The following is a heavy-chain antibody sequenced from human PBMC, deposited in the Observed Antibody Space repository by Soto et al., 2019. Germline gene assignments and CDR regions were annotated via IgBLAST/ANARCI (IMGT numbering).Heavy chain of an antibody. J-gene: IGHJ4*02. CDR3: AKGDRIAAAGHFDY. CDR1: GFTFSSYG. V-gene: IGHV3-30*18. D-gene: IGHD6-13*01. CDR2: ISHDGSNK. Sequence: QVQLVESGGGVVQPGRSLRLSCAASGFTFSSYGMHWVRQAPGKGLEWVSVISHDGSNKYYADSVKGRFTISRDNSKNTLYLQMTSMRAEDTAVYYCAKGDRIAAAGHFDYWGQGTLVTVSS.